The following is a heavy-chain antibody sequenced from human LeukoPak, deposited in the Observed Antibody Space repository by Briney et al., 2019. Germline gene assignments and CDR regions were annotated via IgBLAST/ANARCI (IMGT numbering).Heavy chain of an antibody. Sequence: SETLSLTCAVYGGSFSGYYWSWIRQPPGKGLEWIGEINHSGSTNYNPSLKSQVTISVDTSKNQFSLKLSSVTAADTAVYYCARSARGYFDWLLDYWGQGTLVTVSS. CDR3: ARSARGYFDWLLDY. D-gene: IGHD3-9*01. CDR2: INHSGST. J-gene: IGHJ4*02. V-gene: IGHV4-34*01. CDR1: GGSFSGYY.